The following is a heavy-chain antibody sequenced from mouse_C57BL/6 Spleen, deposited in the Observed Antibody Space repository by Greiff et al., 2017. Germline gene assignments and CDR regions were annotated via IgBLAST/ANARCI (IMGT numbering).Heavy chain of an antibody. D-gene: IGHD2-10*02. CDR2: ISSGGSYI. J-gene: IGHJ2*01. Sequence: EVKLQESGGDLVKPGGSLKLSCAASGFTFSSYGMSWVRQTPDKRLEWVATISSGGSYIYYPDSVKGRFTISRDNAKNTLYLQMSSLKSEDTAMYYCASGPYGNYDFWGQGTTLTVSS. CDR1: GFTFSSYG. CDR3: ASGPYGNYDF. V-gene: IGHV5-6*01.